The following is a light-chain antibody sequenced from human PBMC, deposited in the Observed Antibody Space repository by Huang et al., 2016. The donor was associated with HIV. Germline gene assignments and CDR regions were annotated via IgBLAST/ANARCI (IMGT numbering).Light chain of an antibody. CDR2: GAS. J-gene: IGKJ2*03. V-gene: IGKV3-20*01. Sequence: EIVLTQSPDTLSLSPGGRATVSCRASQSVTRNYLAWYQQRPGQAPKLLIYGASTRATGIPDRLSGSGSGTDFTLTISRLAPEDFAVYYCQQFGSSPPYSFGQGTKLEIK. CDR3: QQFGSSPPYS. CDR1: QSVTRNY.